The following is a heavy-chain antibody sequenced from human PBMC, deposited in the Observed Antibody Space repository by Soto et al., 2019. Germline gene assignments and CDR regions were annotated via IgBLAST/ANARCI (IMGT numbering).Heavy chain of an antibody. J-gene: IGHJ5*02. CDR3: ARHPYDFWSGYFSWFDP. V-gene: IGHV4-59*08. CDR2: IYYSGST. CDR1: GGSISSYY. Sequence: SETLSLTCTVSGGSISSYYWSWIRQPPGKGLEWIGYIYYSGSTNYNPSLKSRVTISVDTSKNQFSLKLSSVTAADTAVYYCARHPYDFWSGYFSWFDPWGQGTLVTVSS. D-gene: IGHD3-3*01.